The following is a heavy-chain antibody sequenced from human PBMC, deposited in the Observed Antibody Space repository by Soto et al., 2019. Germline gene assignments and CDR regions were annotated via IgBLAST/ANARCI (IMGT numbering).Heavy chain of an antibody. D-gene: IGHD2-15*01. V-gene: IGHV4-31*11. J-gene: IGHJ5*02. CDR3: ARVYCSGGSCFWFDP. CDR2: IYHSGST. Sequence: PSETLSLTCAVSGGSISSGGYYWSWIRQHPGKGLEWIGYIYHSGSTYYNPSLKSRVTISVDTSKNQFSLKLSSVTAADTAVYYCARVYCSGGSCFWFDPWGQGTLVTVSS. CDR1: GGSISSGGYY.